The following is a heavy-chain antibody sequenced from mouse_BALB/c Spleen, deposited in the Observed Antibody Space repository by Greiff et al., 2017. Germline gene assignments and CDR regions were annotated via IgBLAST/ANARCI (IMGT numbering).Heavy chain of an antibody. CDR1: GFTFSSYA. CDR2: ISSGGST. Sequence: EVMLVESGGGLVKPGGSLKLSCAASGFTFSSYAMSWVRQTPEKRLEWVASISSGGSTYYPDSVKGRFTISRDNARNILYLQMSSLRSEDTAMYYCARVYYGYDGTLYAMDYWGQGTSVTVSS. D-gene: IGHD2-2*01. V-gene: IGHV5-6-5*01. CDR3: ARVYYGYDGTLYAMDY. J-gene: IGHJ4*01.